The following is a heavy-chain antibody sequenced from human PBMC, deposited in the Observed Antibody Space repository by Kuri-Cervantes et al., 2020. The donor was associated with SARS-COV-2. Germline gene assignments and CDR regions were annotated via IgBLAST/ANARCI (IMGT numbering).Heavy chain of an antibody. V-gene: IGHV4-4*07. CDR3: ARVVTYYDFWSGYYTNAFDI. CDR1: GGSISSYY. CDR2: IYTSGST. J-gene: IGHJ3*02. Sequence: GSLRLSCTVSGGSISSYYGSWIRQPAGKGLEWIGRIYTSGSTNYNPSLKSRVTISVDTSKNQLSLKLSSVTAADTAVYYWARVVTYYDFWSGYYTNAFDIWGQGTMVTVSS. D-gene: IGHD3-3*01.